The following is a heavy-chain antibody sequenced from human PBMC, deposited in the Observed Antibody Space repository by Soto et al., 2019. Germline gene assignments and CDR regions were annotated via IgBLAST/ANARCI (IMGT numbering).Heavy chain of an antibody. Sequence: EVQLSQSGGGLVRPGGSLRLSCAGSGFTFDDYAINWVRQAPGKGLEWVSGISGSGNQIDYTDSVEGRFIISRDDSKNTVFLQMNGLSAEDTAVYFCAKNQDWNRPDPGAFAVWGQWTTVTVTS. V-gene: IGHV3-23*01. D-gene: IGHD1-1*01. CDR2: ISGSGNQI. CDR3: AKNQDWNRPDPGAFAV. CDR1: GFTFDDYA. J-gene: IGHJ3*01.